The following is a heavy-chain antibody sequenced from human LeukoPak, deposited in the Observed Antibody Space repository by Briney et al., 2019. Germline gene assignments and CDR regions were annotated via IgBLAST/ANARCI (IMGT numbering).Heavy chain of an antibody. Sequence: GGSLRLSCAASGFTFSSYSMNWVRQAPGKGLEWVSSISSSSSYIYYADSVKGRFTISRDNAKNSLYLQMNSLRAEDTAVYYCARFIVAGQQLVNSDYWGQGTLVTVSS. CDR3: ARFIVAGQQLVNSDY. D-gene: IGHD6-13*01. J-gene: IGHJ4*02. CDR2: ISSSSSYI. CDR1: GFTFSSYS. V-gene: IGHV3-21*01.